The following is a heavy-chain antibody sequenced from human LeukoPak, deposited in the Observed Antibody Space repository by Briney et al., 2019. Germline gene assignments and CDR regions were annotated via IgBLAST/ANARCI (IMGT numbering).Heavy chain of an antibody. Sequence: ASVKVSCKASGFTFTSSAVQWVRQARGQRLEWIGWIVVGSGNTNYAQKFQERVTITRDMSTSTAYMELSSLRSEDTAVYYCAGSAIAVAGQYYYGMDVWDKGTTVTVSS. J-gene: IGHJ6*04. CDR3: AGSAIAVAGQYYYGMDV. CDR2: IVVGSGNT. V-gene: IGHV1-58*01. D-gene: IGHD6-19*01. CDR1: GFTFTSSA.